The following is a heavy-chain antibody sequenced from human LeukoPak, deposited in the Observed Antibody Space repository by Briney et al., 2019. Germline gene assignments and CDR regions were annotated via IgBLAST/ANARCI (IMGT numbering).Heavy chain of an antibody. CDR3: AREPSPYCGGDCYSGGFDY. CDR2: INPNSGGT. Sequence: ASVKVSCKASGYTFTGYYMHWVRRAPGQGLEWMGWINPNSGGTNYAQKFQGRVTMTRDTSISTAYMELSRLRSDDTAVYYCAREPSPYCGGDCYSGGFDYWGQGTLVTVSS. V-gene: IGHV1-2*02. D-gene: IGHD2-21*02. CDR1: GYTFTGYY. J-gene: IGHJ4*02.